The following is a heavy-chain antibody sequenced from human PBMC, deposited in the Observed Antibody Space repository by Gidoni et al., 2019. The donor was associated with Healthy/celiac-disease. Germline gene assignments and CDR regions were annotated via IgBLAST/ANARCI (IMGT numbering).Heavy chain of an antibody. CDR2: IWYDGSNK. D-gene: IGHD4-17*01. CDR1: GFTFSSYG. J-gene: IGHJ6*02. V-gene: IGHV3-33*01. Sequence: QVQLVESGGGVVQPGRSLRLSCAASGFTFSSYGLHWVRQAPGKGLEWVAVIWYDGSNKYYADSVKGRFTISRDNSKNTLYLQMNSLRAEDTAVYYCARDQYVYNYGDYAYYYYYGMDVWGQGTTVTVSS. CDR3: ARDQYVYNYGDYAYYYYYGMDV.